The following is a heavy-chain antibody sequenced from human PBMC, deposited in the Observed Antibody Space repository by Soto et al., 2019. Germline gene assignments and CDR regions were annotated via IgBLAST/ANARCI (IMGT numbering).Heavy chain of an antibody. J-gene: IGHJ4*02. CDR1: GYTFTSYG. D-gene: IGHD1-26*01. Sequence: QVQLVQSGAEVKKPGASVKVSCKASGYTFTSYGISWVRQAPGQRLEWMGWISAYNGNTNYAQKLQGRVTMSTDTSTSTASMELRSLRSDDTAVYYCARVPPWGGSNQGADYWGQGTLVTVSS. CDR3: ARVPPWGGSNQGADY. CDR2: ISAYNGNT. V-gene: IGHV1-18*01.